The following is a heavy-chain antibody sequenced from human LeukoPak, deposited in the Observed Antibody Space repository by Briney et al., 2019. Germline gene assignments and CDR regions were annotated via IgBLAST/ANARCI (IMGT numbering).Heavy chain of an antibody. Sequence: PGGSLRLSCAASGFTFSTYWMTWVRQAPRKGLEWVANMKGDGSETHYVDSVKGRFTIPRDNAKNSLYLQMNSLRAEDTAVYYCARNKMVEPYYFDYWGQGTLVTVSS. J-gene: IGHJ4*02. CDR2: MKGDGSET. V-gene: IGHV3-7*01. CDR1: GFTFSTYW. D-gene: IGHD2-8*01. CDR3: ARNKMVEPYYFDY.